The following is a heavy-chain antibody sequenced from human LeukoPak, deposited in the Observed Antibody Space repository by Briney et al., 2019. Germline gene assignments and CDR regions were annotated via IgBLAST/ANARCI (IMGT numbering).Heavy chain of an antibody. Sequence: SETRSLTCTVSGRSISSHYWSWIRQPPGKGLEWIGSIYYSGSTNYNPSLKSRVTISEDTSKSQFSLKLSSVTAADTAVYYCARGAGWLPLVWGQGTLVSVSS. V-gene: IGHV4-59*11. CDR2: IYYSGST. CDR1: GRSISSHY. CDR3: ARGAGWLPLV. J-gene: IGHJ4*02. D-gene: IGHD5-24*01.